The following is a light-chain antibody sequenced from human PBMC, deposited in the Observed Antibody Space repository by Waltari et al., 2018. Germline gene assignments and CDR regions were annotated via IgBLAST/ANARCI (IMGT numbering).Light chain of an antibody. Sequence: QSVLTQPPSVSAAPGQKVTISCSGSSSNIGSNYLSWYQQLPGTAPKLLIYDNNKRPSGIVDRFSGSKSGTSATLGITGLQTGDEADYYCGTWDKNLSVWVFGGGTKLAVL. CDR1: SSNIGSNY. J-gene: IGLJ3*02. CDR3: GTWDKNLSVWV. V-gene: IGLV1-51*01. CDR2: DNN.